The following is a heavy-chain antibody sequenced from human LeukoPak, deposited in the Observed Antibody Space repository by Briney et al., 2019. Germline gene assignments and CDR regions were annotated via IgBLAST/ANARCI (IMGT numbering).Heavy chain of an antibody. J-gene: IGHJ4*02. D-gene: IGHD5-18*01. CDR1: GFTFSSYW. CDR2: INSDGSST. V-gene: IGHV3-74*01. Sequence: GGSLRLSCAASGFTFSSYWMHWVRQAPGKGLVWVSRINSDGSSTSYADSVKGRFTISRDNAKNTLYLQMNSLRAEDTAAYYCAKEASRGSSFAYTPIEKPYYLDYWGQGTLVTVSS. CDR3: AKEASRGSSFAYTPIEKPYYLDY.